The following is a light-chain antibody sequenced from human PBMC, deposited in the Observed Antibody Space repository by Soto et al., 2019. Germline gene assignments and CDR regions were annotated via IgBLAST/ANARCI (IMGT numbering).Light chain of an antibody. CDR3: QQRSNWPLT. V-gene: IGKV3-11*01. Sequence: EIVLIQSPATLSLSPGERATLSCRASQSVTRSVAWYQQKPGQAPRLLIYDASTRATDIPARFRGSGSGTDFTLTISSLEPEDFAVYYCQQRSNWPLTFGGGTKVEIK. J-gene: IGKJ4*01. CDR2: DAS. CDR1: QSVTRS.